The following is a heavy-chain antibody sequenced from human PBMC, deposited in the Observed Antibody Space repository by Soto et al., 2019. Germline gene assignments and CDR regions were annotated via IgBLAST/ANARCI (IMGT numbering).Heavy chain of an antibody. CDR2: IYYSGNT. V-gene: IGHV4-59*08. D-gene: IGHD3-10*01. CDR1: GGSIRSYY. CDR3: ARHGGITMVRGVLTAFDI. J-gene: IGHJ3*02. Sequence: TLSLTCTVSGGSIRSYYWRWIRETPGKGLEWIGFIYYSGNTNYTPSLKSRVTISVDTSTNQCSLKLSSVTAADTAVYYCARHGGITMVRGVLTAFDIWGQGTMVTVSS.